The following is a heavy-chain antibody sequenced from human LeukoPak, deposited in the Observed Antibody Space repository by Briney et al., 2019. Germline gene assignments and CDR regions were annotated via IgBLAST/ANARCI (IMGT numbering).Heavy chain of an antibody. V-gene: IGHV4-61*02. CDR1: GGSISSGSYY. J-gene: IGHJ6*03. Sequence: SETLSLTCTVSGGSISSGSYYWSWIRQPAGKGLEWIGRIYTSGSTNYNPSLKSRVTISVDTSKNQFSLKLGSVTAADTAVYYCARARGYCSGGSCYSGCCYYYYMDVWGKGTTVTVSS. CDR3: ARARGYCSGGSCYSGCCYYYYMDV. CDR2: IYTSGST. D-gene: IGHD2-15*01.